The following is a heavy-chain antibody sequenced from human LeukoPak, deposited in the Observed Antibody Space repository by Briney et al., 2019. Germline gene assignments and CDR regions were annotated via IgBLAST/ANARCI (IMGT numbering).Heavy chain of an antibody. J-gene: IGHJ4*02. Sequence: ASVKVSCKASGYTFTGYYMHWVRQAPGQGLEWMGWINPNSGGTNYAQKFQGRVTMTRDTSISTAYMELSRLRSDDTAVYYCARPTPHYYDSSGYPYYFDYWGQGTLVTVSS. D-gene: IGHD3-22*01. V-gene: IGHV1-2*02. CDR2: INPNSGGT. CDR1: GYTFTGYY. CDR3: ARPTPHYYDSSGYPYYFDY.